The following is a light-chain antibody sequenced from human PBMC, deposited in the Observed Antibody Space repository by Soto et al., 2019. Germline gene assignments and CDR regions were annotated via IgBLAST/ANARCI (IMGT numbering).Light chain of an antibody. J-gene: IGLJ1*01. CDR2: EVS. Sequence: QSALTQPPSASGSPGQSVTISCTGTSSDVGGYNYVSWYQQHPGKAPKLMIYEVSKRPSGVPDRFSGSKSGNTASLTVSGLQAKDEADYYCSSYAGRNSVFGTGTKLTVL. CDR1: SSDVGGYNY. V-gene: IGLV2-8*01. CDR3: SSYAGRNSV.